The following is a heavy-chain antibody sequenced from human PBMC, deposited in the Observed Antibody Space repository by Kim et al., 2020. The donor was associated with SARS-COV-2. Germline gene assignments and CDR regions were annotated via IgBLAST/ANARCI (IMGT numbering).Heavy chain of an antibody. CDR2: ITGTTGRV. V-gene: IGHV3-21*01. CDR1: GFTFSSHS. J-gene: IGHJ4*02. Sequence: GGSLRLSCAASGFTFSSHSMTWVRQAPGQGLEWVSWITGTTGRVEYADSVRGRFIISRDNAKNSLDLQINDLSAEDTAVYYCARFPVRDTCFDHWGQGTLVTDSS. CDR3: ARFPVRDTCFDH.